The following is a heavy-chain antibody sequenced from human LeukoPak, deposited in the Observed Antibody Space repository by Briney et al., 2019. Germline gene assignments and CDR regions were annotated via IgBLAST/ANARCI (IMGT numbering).Heavy chain of an antibody. Sequence: PSETLSLTCTVSGGSISSSSYYWGWIRQPPGKGLEWIGSIYYSGSTYYNPSLKSRVTISVDTSKNQFSLKLSSVTAADTAVYYCARGTGGKWNYFDYWGQGTLVTVSS. CDR3: ARGTGGKWNYFDY. CDR2: IYYSGST. CDR1: GGSISSSSYY. V-gene: IGHV4-39*07. D-gene: IGHD4-23*01. J-gene: IGHJ4*02.